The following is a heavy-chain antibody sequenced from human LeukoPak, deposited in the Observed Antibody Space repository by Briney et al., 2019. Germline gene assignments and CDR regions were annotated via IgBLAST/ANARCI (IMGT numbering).Heavy chain of an antibody. Sequence: SETLSLTCTVSGGSISSGGYYWSWIRQHPGKGLEWIGYIYYSGSTYYNPSLKSRVTISVDKSKNQFSLKLSSVTAADTAVYYCARSIAVAGKGLDYWGQGTLVTVSS. J-gene: IGHJ4*02. V-gene: IGHV4-31*03. CDR2: IYYSGST. CDR1: GGSISSGGYY. CDR3: ARSIAVAGKGLDY. D-gene: IGHD6-19*01.